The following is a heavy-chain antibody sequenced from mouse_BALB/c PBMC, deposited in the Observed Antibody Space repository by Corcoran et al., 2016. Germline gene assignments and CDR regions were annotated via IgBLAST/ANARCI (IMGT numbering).Heavy chain of an antibody. CDR1: GYTFTNYG. Sequence: QIQLVQSGPELKKPGETVKISCKASGYTFTNYGMNWVKQAPGKGLKWMGWINTYTGEPTYADDFKGRFAFSLETSASTAYLQINNLKNEDTATYFCARVRDGEGNYAMDYWGQGTSVTVSS. CDR2: INTYTGEP. CDR3: ARVRDGEGNYAMDY. V-gene: IGHV9-3-1*01. J-gene: IGHJ4*01. D-gene: IGHD3-3*01.